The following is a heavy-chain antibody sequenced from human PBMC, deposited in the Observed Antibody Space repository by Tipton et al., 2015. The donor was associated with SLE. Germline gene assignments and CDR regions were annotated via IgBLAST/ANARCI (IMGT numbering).Heavy chain of an antibody. Sequence: QLVQSGVEVKKPGASVRVSCKASGYTFTTYGISWVRQAPGQGLEWMGWISTYNGNTNYAQKLQGRVTMTSDTSTSTAYMELRSLRSVYTAIYYCARVRVDTAMYFGDFWVLAALFTISS. V-gene: IGHV1-18*01. CDR2: ISTYNGNT. CDR1: GYTFTTYG. CDR3: ARVRVDTAMYFGDF. D-gene: IGHD5-18*01. J-gene: IGHJ4*02.